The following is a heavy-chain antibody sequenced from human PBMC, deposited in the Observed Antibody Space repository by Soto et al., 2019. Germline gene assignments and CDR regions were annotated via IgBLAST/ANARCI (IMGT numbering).Heavy chain of an antibody. V-gene: IGHV3-21*01. CDR2: ITVGSSHI. Sequence: VGSLRLSCTGSGFPFSAYNINWVRQAPGKGLEWVSSITVGSSHIYQPNSMKGRFTISRDDAKNSVYLQIDSLRDEDTALYYCSRSPEVGVRGAYWGQGTLVTVSS. D-gene: IGHD3-16*01. CDR3: SRSPEVGVRGAY. CDR1: GFPFSAYN. J-gene: IGHJ4*02.